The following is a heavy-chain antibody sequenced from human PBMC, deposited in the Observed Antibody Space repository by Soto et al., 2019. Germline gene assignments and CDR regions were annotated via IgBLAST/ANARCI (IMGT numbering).Heavy chain of an antibody. J-gene: IGHJ5*02. D-gene: IGHD6-13*01. Sequence: GGSLRLSCAASGFTFSSYAMSWVRQSPGKGLEWVSAISGSGGSTYYADSVKGRFTISRDNSKNTLYLQRNGLRAEDTAVYYCAKDLYSSSWYWLDPWGQGTLVTVSS. CDR1: GFTFSSYA. CDR2: ISGSGGST. V-gene: IGHV3-23*01. CDR3: AKDLYSSSWYWLDP.